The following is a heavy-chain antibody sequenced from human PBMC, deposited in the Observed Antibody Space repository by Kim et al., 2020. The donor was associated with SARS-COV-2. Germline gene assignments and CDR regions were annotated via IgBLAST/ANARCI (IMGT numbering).Heavy chain of an antibody. CDR1: GGSFSGYY. D-gene: IGHD3-10*01. Sequence: SETLSLTCAVYGGSFSGYYWSWIRQPPGKGLEWIGEINHSGSTNYNPSLKSRVTISVDTSKNQFSLKLSSVTAADTAVYYCATDYGSGSYHGVRFDYWGQGTLVTVSS. V-gene: IGHV4-34*01. J-gene: IGHJ4*02. CDR3: ATDYGSGSYHGVRFDY. CDR2: INHSGST.